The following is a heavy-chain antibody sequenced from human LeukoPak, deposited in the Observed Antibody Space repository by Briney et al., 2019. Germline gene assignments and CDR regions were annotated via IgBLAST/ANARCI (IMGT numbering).Heavy chain of an antibody. CDR3: AKDFGGDSSGYYSY. Sequence: GGSLRLSCAASGFTFSSYAMSWVRQAPGKRLEWVSAISGSGGSTYYADSVKGRFTISRDNSKNTLYLQMNSLRAEDTAVYYCAKDFGGDSSGYYSYWGQGTLVTVSS. V-gene: IGHV3-23*01. CDR1: GFTFSSYA. CDR2: ISGSGGST. J-gene: IGHJ4*02. D-gene: IGHD3-22*01.